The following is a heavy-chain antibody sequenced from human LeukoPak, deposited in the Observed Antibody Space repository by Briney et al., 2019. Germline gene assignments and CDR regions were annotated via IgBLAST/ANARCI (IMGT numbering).Heavy chain of an antibody. CDR1: GFTFRIYG. D-gene: IGHD1-1*01. CDR3: ASRGTTGTIYYYYYYMDV. J-gene: IGHJ6*03. CDR2: ISGSGGST. V-gene: IGHV3-23*01. Sequence: GGSLRLSCAASGFTFRIYGMSWVRQAPGKGLEWVSGISGSGGSTYYADSVKGRFTISRDNAKNSLYLQMNSLRAEDTAVYYCASRGTTGTIYYYYYYMDVWGKGTTVTVSS.